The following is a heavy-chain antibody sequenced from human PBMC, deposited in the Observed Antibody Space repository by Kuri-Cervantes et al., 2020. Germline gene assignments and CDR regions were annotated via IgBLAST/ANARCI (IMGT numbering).Heavy chain of an antibody. J-gene: IGHJ4*02. CDR3: ARRLGGSSGYYFDF. D-gene: IGHD2-15*01. Sequence: GGSLRLSCAASGFIFSDYVMSWIRQAPGRGLEWVSYIGTSSTTIYYADSVKGRFTISRDNARNSLYLQMNSLRAEDTAVYYYARRLGGSSGYYFDFWGQGTLVTVSS. CDR1: GFIFSDYV. CDR2: IGTSSTTI. V-gene: IGHV3-11*04.